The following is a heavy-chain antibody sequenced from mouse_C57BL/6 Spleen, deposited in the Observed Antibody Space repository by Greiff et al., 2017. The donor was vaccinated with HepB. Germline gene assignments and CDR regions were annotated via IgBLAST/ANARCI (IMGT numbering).Heavy chain of an antibody. CDR2: INPSNGGT. CDR1: GYTFTSYW. CDR3: ARGLRPYWYFDV. D-gene: IGHD2-4*01. V-gene: IGHV1-53*01. J-gene: IGHJ1*03. Sequence: QVHVKQPGTELVKPGASVKLSCKASGYTFTSYWMHWVKQRPGQGLEWIGNINPSNGGTNYNEKFKSKATLTVDKSSSTAYMQLSSLTSEDSAVYYCARGLRPYWYFDVWGTGTTVTVSS.